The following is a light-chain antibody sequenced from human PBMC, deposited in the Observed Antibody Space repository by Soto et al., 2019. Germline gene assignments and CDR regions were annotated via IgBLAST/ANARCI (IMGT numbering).Light chain of an antibody. CDR1: QGFRND. CDR2: VAS. CDR3: LHHNTYPRK. V-gene: IGKV1-17*01. Sequence: DIQMTQSPSSLSASVGDRVTINCRASQGFRNDLAWYQQKPGKAPKRLIYVASSLQSGVPSRFRGSGSGTEFTLTIRSLQPEYFATYYCLHHNTYPRKFAQGTK. J-gene: IGKJ1*01.